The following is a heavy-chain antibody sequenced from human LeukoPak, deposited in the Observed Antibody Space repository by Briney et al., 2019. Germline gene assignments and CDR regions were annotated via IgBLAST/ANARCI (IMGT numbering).Heavy chain of an antibody. CDR1: GFTFSSYA. D-gene: IGHD5-12*01. J-gene: IGHJ4*02. V-gene: IGHV3-23*01. CDR3: ADIGSAGTDH. Sequence: PGGSLRLSCAASGFTFSSYAVSWVRQAPGKGLEWVSAISGSGGGTYYADSVKGRFTISRDNSEKMLYLQMDSLKTEDTAVYYCADIGSAGTDHWGQGTLVTVSS. CDR2: ISGSGGGT.